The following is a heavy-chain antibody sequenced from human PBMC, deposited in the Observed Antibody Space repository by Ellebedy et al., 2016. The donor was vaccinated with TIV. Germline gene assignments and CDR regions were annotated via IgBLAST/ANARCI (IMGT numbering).Heavy chain of an antibody. J-gene: IGHJ4*02. CDR1: GYNLIRYY. D-gene: IGHD4-23*01. V-gene: IGHV1-46*01. CDR3: ATLAGGNPPRRKDY. CDR2: INPSDGGT. Sequence: ASVKVSCKASGYNLIRYYIHWVRQAPGQGLEWMGIINPSDGGTNFAQKFQGRIIMTRDTSTSTVHIELSSLTSEDTAVYYCATLAGGNPPRRKDYWGQGTLVTVSS.